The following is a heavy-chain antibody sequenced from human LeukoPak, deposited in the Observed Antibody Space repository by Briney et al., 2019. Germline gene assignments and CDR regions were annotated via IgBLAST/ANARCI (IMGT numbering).Heavy chain of an antibody. J-gene: IGHJ6*02. CDR1: GYTFTSYD. CDR2: MNPNSGNT. V-gene: IGHV1-8*01. Sequence: ASVKVSCKASGYTFTSYDINWVRQATGQGLEWMGWMNPNSGNTGYAQKFQGRVTMTRNTSISTAYMELSSLRSEDTAAYYCARGRVLTRPYYDFWSGYSGGGLAHYYYYGMDVWGQGTTVTVSS. D-gene: IGHD3-3*01. CDR3: ARGRVLTRPYYDFWSGYSGGGLAHYYYYGMDV.